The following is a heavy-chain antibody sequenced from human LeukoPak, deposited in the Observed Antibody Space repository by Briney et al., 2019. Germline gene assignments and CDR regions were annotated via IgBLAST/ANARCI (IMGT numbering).Heavy chain of an antibody. CDR2: IYTSGST. J-gene: IGHJ3*02. V-gene: IGHV4-61*02. CDR1: GGSICSGSYY. CDR3: ARDRLPHAFDI. Sequence: RPSQTLSLTCTVSGGSICSGSYYWSWIRQPAGKGLEWIGRIYTSGSTNYNPSLKSRVTISVDTSKNQFPLKLSSATAADTAVYYCARDRLPHAFDIWGQGTMVTVSS.